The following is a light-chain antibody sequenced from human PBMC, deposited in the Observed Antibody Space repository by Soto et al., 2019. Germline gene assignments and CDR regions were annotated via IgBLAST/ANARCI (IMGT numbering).Light chain of an antibody. CDR3: QQYGSSPHT. V-gene: IGKV3-20*01. CDR2: GTS. Sequence: EILLTQSPGTLSLSLGERATLSCRASQTVDRRFFGWYQQKPGQAPRLLIYGTSNKATGIPDRFSGSGSGTDFTLTISRLEPEDFVMYYCQQYGSSPHTFGQGTKLELQ. CDR1: QTVDRRF. J-gene: IGKJ2*01.